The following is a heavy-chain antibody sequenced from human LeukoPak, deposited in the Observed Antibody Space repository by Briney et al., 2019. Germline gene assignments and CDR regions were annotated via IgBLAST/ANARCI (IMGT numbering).Heavy chain of an antibody. V-gene: IGHV3-53*01. CDR2: IHSNADT. CDR3: TRGDAAMGEF. J-gene: IGHJ4*02. D-gene: IGHD5-18*01. Sequence: GGSLRLSCAASDFTVISNYMTWVRQVPGKGLECVSVIHSNADTYYAASVKGRFTIFRDSSNHMLYLQMNSLRVEDTAVYYCTRGDAAMGEFWGQGTLVTVSS. CDR1: DFTVISNY.